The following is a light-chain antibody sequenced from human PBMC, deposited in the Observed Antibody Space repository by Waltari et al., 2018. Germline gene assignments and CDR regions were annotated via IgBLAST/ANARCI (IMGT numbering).Light chain of an antibody. CDR2: NAS. CDR1: QSIDNW. CDR3: QHYDRFSAA. J-gene: IGKJ1*01. Sequence: DIQVTQSPSTLSASVGDRVTITCRASQSIDNWLAWYQQKPGKAPKLLIYNASRLDSGVPSRFSGSGSGTEFSLTISSLQPDDSATYYCQHYDRFSAAFGQGTQVEIK. V-gene: IGKV1-5*03.